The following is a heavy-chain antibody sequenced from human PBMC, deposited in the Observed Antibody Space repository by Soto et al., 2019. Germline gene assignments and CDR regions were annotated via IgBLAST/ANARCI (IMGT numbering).Heavy chain of an antibody. V-gene: IGHV4-34*01. J-gene: IGHJ6*02. Sequence: PSETLSLTCAVYGGSFSGYDCSWIRQPPGKGLEWIGEINHSGITNYNPSLKSRVTISVDTSKNQFSLKLSSVTAADTAVYYCARAARRTIFGVVSTQGHGMDVWGQGTTVPVS. CDR1: GGSFSGYD. D-gene: IGHD3-3*01. CDR2: INHSGIT. CDR3: ARAARRTIFGVVSTQGHGMDV.